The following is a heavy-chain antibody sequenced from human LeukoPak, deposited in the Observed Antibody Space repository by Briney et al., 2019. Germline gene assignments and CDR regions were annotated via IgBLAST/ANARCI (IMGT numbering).Heavy chain of an antibody. Sequence: PGGSLRLSCAASGFTFSKAWMTWVRQAPGKGLEWVGRIKSKTDGGPTDYPAPAKDRFTISRDDSKNTLFLQMNSLITEDTAVYYCTTVGSSWGFDYWGQGTLVTVSS. CDR3: TTVGSSWGFDY. CDR2: IKSKTDGGPT. D-gene: IGHD6-13*01. V-gene: IGHV3-15*01. CDR1: GFTFSKAW. J-gene: IGHJ4*02.